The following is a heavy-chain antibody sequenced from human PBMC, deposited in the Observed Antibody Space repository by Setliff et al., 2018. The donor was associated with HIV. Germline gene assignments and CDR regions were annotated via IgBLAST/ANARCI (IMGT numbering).Heavy chain of an antibody. CDR1: GFTFSSYW. CDR3: ARISSAWYLVDY. V-gene: IGHV3-7*03. CDR2: IRRDEGEK. D-gene: IGHD6-13*01. J-gene: IGHJ4*02. Sequence: PGGSLRLSCAASGFTFSSYWMTWVRQAPGKGLQWVANIRRDEGEKYYVDSVKGRFTISRDNAKNSLYLQMSSLRVDDTAVYYCARISSAWYLVDYWGQGTLVTVSS.